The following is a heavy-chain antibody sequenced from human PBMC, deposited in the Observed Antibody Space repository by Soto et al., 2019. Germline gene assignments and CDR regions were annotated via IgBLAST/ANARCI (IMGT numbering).Heavy chain of an antibody. CDR1: EGTFSSYA. CDR2: IIPIFGTA. V-gene: IGHV1-69*01. CDR3: ARDPASGWNFGFDY. D-gene: IGHD6-19*01. J-gene: IGHJ4*02. Sequence: QVQLVQSGAEVKKPGSSVKVSCKASEGTFSSYAISWVRQAPGQGLEWMGGIIPIFGTANYAQKFQGRVTITADESTSTAYMELSSLRSEDTAVYYCARDPASGWNFGFDYWGQGTLVTVSS.